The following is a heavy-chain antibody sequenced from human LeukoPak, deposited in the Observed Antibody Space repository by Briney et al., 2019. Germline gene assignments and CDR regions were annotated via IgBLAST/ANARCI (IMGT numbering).Heavy chain of an antibody. Sequence: ASVKVSCKASGYTFTDYYIHWVRQAPGQGLEWMGWINPNSGGTNYAQKFQGRVTMTRDTSISTAYMELSRLTSDDTAVYYCAFLCNGGSCYSYWFDPWGQGTLVTVSS. CDR1: GYTFTDYY. J-gene: IGHJ5*02. CDR3: AFLCNGGSCYSYWFDP. V-gene: IGHV1-2*02. D-gene: IGHD2-15*01. CDR2: INPNSGGT.